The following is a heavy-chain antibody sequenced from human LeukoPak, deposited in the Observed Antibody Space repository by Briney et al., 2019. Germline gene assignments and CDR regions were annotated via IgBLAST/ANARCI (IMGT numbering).Heavy chain of an antibody. J-gene: IGHJ5*02. V-gene: IGHV1-18*01. Sequence: ASVKVSCKASGYTFTSYGISWVRQAPGQGLEWMGWISAYNGNTNYAQKLQGRVTMTTDTPTSTAYMELRSLRSDDTAVYYCARELSYGDYRPENWFDPWGQGTLVTVSS. CDR1: GYTFTSYG. D-gene: IGHD4-17*01. CDR3: ARELSYGDYRPENWFDP. CDR2: ISAYNGNT.